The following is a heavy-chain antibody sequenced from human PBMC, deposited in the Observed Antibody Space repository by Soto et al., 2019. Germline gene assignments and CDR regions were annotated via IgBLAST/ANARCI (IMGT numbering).Heavy chain of an antibody. J-gene: IGHJ4*02. CDR3: ARHPYYYDSSGYPTH. V-gene: IGHV5-51*01. CDR2: IYPGDSDT. Sequence: SLKISCKGSLYSFTSYWSCWVLQVPFKGLEFMGIIYPGDSDTRYSPSFQGQVTISADKSISTAYLQWSSLKASDTAMYYCARHPYYYDSSGYPTHWGQGTLVTVSS. CDR1: LYSFTSYW. D-gene: IGHD3-22*01.